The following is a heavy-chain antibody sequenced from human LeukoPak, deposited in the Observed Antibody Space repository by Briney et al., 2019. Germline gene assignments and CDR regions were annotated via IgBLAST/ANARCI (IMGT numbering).Heavy chain of an antibody. D-gene: IGHD5-18*01. Sequence: PGGSLRLSCAASGFTFSSYAMSGVRQAPGKGLEGGSAISGSGGRTYYADSVKGGFTISRDNSKNTVYLQMKSLRAEDTAVYYCAKGWTAMVPWCLDYWGQGTLVTVSS. CDR2: ISGSGGRT. V-gene: IGHV3-23*01. J-gene: IGHJ4*02. CDR1: GFTFSSYA. CDR3: AKGWTAMVPWCLDY.